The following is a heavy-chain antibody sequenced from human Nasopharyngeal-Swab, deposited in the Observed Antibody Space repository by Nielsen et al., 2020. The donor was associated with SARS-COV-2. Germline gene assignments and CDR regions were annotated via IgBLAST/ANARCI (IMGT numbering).Heavy chain of an antibody. J-gene: IGHJ6*04. Sequence: GESLKISCAASGFTFSDYYMSWIRQAPGKGLEWVSYISSSGSTIYYADSVKGRFTISRDNAKNSLYLQMNSLRAEDTAVYYCARDYPIIYYDDSSGYLALDVWGKGTTVTVSS. CDR3: ARDYPIIYYDDSSGYLALDV. V-gene: IGHV3-11*01. CDR2: ISSSGSTI. CDR1: GFTFSDYY. D-gene: IGHD3-22*01.